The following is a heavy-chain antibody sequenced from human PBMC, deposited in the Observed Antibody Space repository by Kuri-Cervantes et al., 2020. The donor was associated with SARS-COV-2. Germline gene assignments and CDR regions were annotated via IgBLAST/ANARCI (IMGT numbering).Heavy chain of an antibody. CDR1: GFTFSNYA. Sequence: GESLKISCAASGFTFSNYAMHWVRQAPGKGLEWVAVISYDGSNKYYADSVKGRFTISRDNSKNTVYLQMNSLRAEDTAVYYCARSAARAFDYWGQGTLVTVSS. D-gene: IGHD6-6*01. V-gene: IGHV3-30-3*01. CDR3: ARSAARAFDY. J-gene: IGHJ4*02. CDR2: ISYDGSNK.